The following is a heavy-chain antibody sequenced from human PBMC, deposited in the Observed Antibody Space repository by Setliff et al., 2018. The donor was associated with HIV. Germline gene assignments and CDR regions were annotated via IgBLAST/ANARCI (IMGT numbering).Heavy chain of an antibody. CDR3: AKSPAYSSLSYYFDY. D-gene: IGHD6-6*01. CDR1: GFTFSSYA. Sequence: GGSLRLSCAASGFTFSSYAMSWVRQAPGKGLEWVSIISGNSGSTYYADSVKGRFTISRDNSKNTLFLQMNSLRAEDTAVYYCAKSPAYSSLSYYFDYWGQGTLVTVSS. CDR2: ISGNSGST. V-gene: IGHV3-23*01. J-gene: IGHJ4*02.